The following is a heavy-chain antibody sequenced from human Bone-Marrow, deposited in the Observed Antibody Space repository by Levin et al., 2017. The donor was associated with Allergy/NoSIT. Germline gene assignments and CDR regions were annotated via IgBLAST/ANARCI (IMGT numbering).Heavy chain of an antibody. CDR2: IVVGSGNT. J-gene: IGHJ2*01. CDR1: GFTFSSSA. CDR3: AADSEGRPSERYFDL. D-gene: IGHD6-6*01. Sequence: SVKVSCKASGFTFSSSAVQWVRQARGQRPEWIGWIVVGSGNTNYAQKFQERVTITRDRSTSTAYMELSSLRSEDTAVYYCAADSEGRPSERYFDLWGRGTLVTVSS. V-gene: IGHV1-58*01.